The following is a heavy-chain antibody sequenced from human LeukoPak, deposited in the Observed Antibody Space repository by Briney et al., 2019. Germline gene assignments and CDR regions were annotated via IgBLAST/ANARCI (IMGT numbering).Heavy chain of an antibody. Sequence: GGSLRLSCAPSRFTFDDYGMSWVRQAPGKRLECVSGINWSGGSTSTADSVKGRFTTSRDNAKNSLYLQMNSLRAEDTALYYCARGGITIFGVAIPNFDYWGQGTLVTVSS. CDR3: ARGGITIFGVAIPNFDY. CDR2: INWSGGST. J-gene: IGHJ4*02. CDR1: RFTFDDYG. V-gene: IGHV3-20*04. D-gene: IGHD3-3*01.